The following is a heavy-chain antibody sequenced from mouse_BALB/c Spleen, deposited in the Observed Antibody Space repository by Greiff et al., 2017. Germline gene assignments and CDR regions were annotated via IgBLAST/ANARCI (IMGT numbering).Heavy chain of an antibody. Sequence: EVKVEESGPGLVKPSQSLSLTCTVTGYSITSDYAWNWIRQFPGNKLEWMGYISYSGSTSYNPSLKSRISITRDTSKNQFFLQLNSVTTEDTATYYCARRGIRYYFDYWGQGTTLTVSS. V-gene: IGHV3-2*02. J-gene: IGHJ2*01. CDR3: ARRGIRYYFDY. CDR1: GYSITSDYA. D-gene: IGHD2-14*01. CDR2: ISYSGST.